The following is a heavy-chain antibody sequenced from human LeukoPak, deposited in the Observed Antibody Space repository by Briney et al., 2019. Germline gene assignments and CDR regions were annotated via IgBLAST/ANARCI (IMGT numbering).Heavy chain of an antibody. CDR1: GFTFSSYA. CDR2: ISGSGGST. D-gene: IGHD2-2*01. CDR3: AKDAVVPAAILYAEYFQH. J-gene: IGHJ1*01. Sequence: GGSLRLSCAASGFTFSSYAMSWVRQAPGKGLEWVSAISGSGGSTYYAASVKGRFTISRDNSKNTLYLQMNSLRAEDTAVYYCAKDAVVPAAILYAEYFQHWGQGTLVTVSS. V-gene: IGHV3-23*01.